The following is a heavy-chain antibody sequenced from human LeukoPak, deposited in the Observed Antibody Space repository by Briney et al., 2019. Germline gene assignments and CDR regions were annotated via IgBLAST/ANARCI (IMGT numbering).Heavy chain of an antibody. V-gene: IGHV4-39*01. D-gene: IGHD1-26*01. J-gene: IGHJ4*02. CDR3: ARRTTGSYQWTFDF. CDR1: GGSITSNIHF. Sequence: SETLSLTCTVSGGSITSNIHFWGWIRQPPGKGPEWVATIHSTGTSFYNPSLKSRATIFVDASKNQFYLKLTSVTAADTAVYYCARRTTGSYQWTFDFWGQGALVTVSS. CDR2: IHSTGTS.